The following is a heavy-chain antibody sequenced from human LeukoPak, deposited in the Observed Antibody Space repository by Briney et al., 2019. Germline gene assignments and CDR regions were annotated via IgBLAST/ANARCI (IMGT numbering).Heavy chain of an antibody. J-gene: IGHJ3*02. D-gene: IGHD3-10*01. CDR3: AREGGEFDAFDI. CDR2: IPYDGSNK. Sequence: PGRSLRLSCAASGFTFSSYAMHWVRQAPGKGLEWVAVIPYDGSNKYYADSVKGRFTISRDNSKNTLYLQMNSLRAEDTAVYYCAREGGEFDAFDIWGQGTMVTVSS. CDR1: GFTFSSYA. V-gene: IGHV3-30-3*01.